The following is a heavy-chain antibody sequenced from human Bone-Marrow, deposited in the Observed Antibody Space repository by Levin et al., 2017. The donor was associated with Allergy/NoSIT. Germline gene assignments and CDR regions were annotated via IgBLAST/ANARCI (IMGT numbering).Heavy chain of an antibody. J-gene: IGHJ4*02. CDR3: ARHSIAAAGTFDY. V-gene: IGHV5-51*01. Sequence: LGESLKISCKGSGYSFTSYWIGWVRQMPGKGLEWMGIIYPGDSDTRYSPSFQGQVTISADKSISTAYLQWSSLKASDTAMYYCARHSIAAAGTFDYWGQGTLVTVSS. CDR1: GYSFTSYW. CDR2: IYPGDSDT. D-gene: IGHD6-13*01.